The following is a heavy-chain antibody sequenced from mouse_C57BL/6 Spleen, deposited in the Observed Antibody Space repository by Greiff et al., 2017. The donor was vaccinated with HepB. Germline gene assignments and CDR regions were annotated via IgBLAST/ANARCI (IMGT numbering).Heavy chain of an antibody. D-gene: IGHD1-1*01. J-gene: IGHJ1*03. V-gene: IGHV1-22*01. CDR1: GYTFTDYN. CDR3: ARRGYYYGSSYAYFDV. CDR2: INPNNGGT. Sequence: EVQLVESGPELVKPGASVKMSCKASGYTFTDYNMHWVKQSHGKSLEWIGYINPNNGGTSYNQKFKGKATLTVNKSSSTAYMELRSLTSEDSAVYYCARRGYYYGSSYAYFDVWGTGTTVTVSS.